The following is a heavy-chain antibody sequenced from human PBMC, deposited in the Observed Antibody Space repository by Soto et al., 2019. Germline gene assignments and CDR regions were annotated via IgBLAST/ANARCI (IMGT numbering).Heavy chain of an antibody. V-gene: IGHV3-23*01. CDR1: GFTLSSYV. J-gene: IGHJ4*02. D-gene: IGHD4-17*01. CDR3: ARPTTVIYFDY. CDR2: ISGSGGST. Sequence: EVQLLESGGGLVQPGGSLRLSCAASGFTLSSYVMSWVRQAPGKGLEWVSAISGSGGSTYYADSVKGRFTISRDNSKNTLYLQMNSLRGEDTAVYYCARPTTVIYFDYWGQGTLVTVSS.